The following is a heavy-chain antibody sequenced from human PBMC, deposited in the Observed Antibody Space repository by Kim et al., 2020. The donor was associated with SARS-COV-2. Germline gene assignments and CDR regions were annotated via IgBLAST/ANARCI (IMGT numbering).Heavy chain of an antibody. D-gene: IGHD6-13*01. Sequence: AGSMKGRCTISRDNSKNTLYLQMNGLRVEDTAIYYCAKGTSSSCYTASDSWGQGTLVTVSS. J-gene: IGHJ4*02. V-gene: IGHV3-23*01. CDR3: AKGTSSSCYTASDS.